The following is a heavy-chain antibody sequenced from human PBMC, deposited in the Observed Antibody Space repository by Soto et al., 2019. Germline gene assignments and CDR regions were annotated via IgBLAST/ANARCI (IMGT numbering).Heavy chain of an antibody. Sequence: QLQLQESGPGLVKPSETLSLTCTVSGGSISSSSYYWGWIRQPSGMGLEWIGSIYYSGNTYYNLYLNSRVSISVDTSKNQFSLKLTSVTAADPAVYYCARHSKGSSSRGFDPWGQGTLVTVSS. CDR3: ARHSKGSSSRGFDP. J-gene: IGHJ5*02. V-gene: IGHV4-39*01. CDR1: GGSISSSSYY. D-gene: IGHD6-13*01. CDR2: IYYSGNT.